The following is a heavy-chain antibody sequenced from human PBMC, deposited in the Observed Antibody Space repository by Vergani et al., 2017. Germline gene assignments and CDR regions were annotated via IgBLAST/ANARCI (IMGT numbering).Heavy chain of an antibody. V-gene: IGHV1-69*02. CDR3: ARGSSWYVYYFDY. CDR2: IIPILGIA. D-gene: IGHD6-13*01. J-gene: IGHJ4*02. CDR1: GGTFSSYT. Sequence: QVQLVQSGAEVKKPGSSVKVSCKASGGTFSSYTISWVRQAPGQGLEWMGRIIPILGIANYAQKFQGRVTITADKSTSTAYMELSSLRSEDTAVYYCARGSSWYVYYFDYWSQGTLVTVSS.